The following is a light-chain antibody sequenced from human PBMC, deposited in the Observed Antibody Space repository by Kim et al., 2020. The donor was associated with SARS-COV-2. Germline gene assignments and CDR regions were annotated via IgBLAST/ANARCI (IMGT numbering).Light chain of an antibody. CDR1: SSNTGAGYD. V-gene: IGLV1-40*01. CDR2: RNN. CDR3: QSYDSSLNVVV. Sequence: TISSTGDSSNTGAGYDVPWYRQLPGTAPKLLIYRNNNRPSGVPDRFSGSKSGTSASLTITGLQAEDEADYYCQSYDSSLNVVVFGGGTQLTVL. J-gene: IGLJ2*01.